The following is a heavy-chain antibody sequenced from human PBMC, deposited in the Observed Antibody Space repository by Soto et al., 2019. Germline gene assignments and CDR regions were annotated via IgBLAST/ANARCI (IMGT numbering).Heavy chain of an antibody. CDR2: IRSKAYGGTT. Sequence: GGSLRLSCTASGFTFGDYAMSWVRQAPGKGLEWVGFIRSKAYGGTTEYAASVKGRFTISRDDSKSIAYLQMNSLKTEDKAVYYCTRDPRGYRYGRLPHYYYGMDVWGQGTTVAV. D-gene: IGHD5-18*01. CDR1: GFTFGDYA. V-gene: IGHV3-49*04. J-gene: IGHJ6*02. CDR3: TRDPRGYRYGRLPHYYYGMDV.